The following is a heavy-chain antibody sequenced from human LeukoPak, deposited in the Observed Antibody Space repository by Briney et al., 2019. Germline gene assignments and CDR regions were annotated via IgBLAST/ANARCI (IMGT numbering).Heavy chain of an antibody. J-gene: IGHJ4*02. V-gene: IGHV1-46*01. Sequence: ASVQVSCQASGYTFTTYYIHWVRQAPGQGLEWMGIINPSGGGTSYAQKFQGRVTMTRDTSTSTVYMELSSLKSDDTAVYYCARAPINWAFDYWGQGTLVTVSS. D-gene: IGHD7-27*01. CDR1: GYTFTTYY. CDR3: ARAPINWAFDY. CDR2: INPSGGGT.